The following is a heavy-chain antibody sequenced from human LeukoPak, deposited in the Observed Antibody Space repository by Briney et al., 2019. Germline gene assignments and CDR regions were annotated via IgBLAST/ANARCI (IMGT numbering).Heavy chain of an antibody. Sequence: SETLSLTCAVYGGSFSGYYWSWIRQPPGKGLEWIGEINHSGSTYYNPSLKSRVTISVDTSKNQFSLKLSSVTAADTAVYYCARRRGYSYGSNFDYWGQGTLVTVSS. CDR2: INHSGST. CDR1: GGSFSGYY. J-gene: IGHJ4*02. V-gene: IGHV4-34*01. D-gene: IGHD5-18*01. CDR3: ARRRGYSYGSNFDY.